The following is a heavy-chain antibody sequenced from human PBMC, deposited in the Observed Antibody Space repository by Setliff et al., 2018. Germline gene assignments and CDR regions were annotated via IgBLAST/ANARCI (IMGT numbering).Heavy chain of an antibody. D-gene: IGHD3-10*01. CDR2: ISSSGSTI. J-gene: IGHJ4*02. V-gene: IGHV3-11*01. CDR1: GGSISSHY. CDR3: ARGIHLGGYFDY. Sequence: GGSLRLSCAASGGSISSHYWSWIRQAPGKGLEWVSYISSSGSTIYYADSVKGRFTISRDNAKNSLYLQMNSLRAEDAAVYYCARGIHLGGYFDYWGQGTLVTVSS.